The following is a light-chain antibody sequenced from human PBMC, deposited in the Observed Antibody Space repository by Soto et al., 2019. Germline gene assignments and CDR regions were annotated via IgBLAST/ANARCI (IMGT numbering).Light chain of an antibody. J-gene: IGKJ1*01. CDR3: QKYYTTPWP. V-gene: IGKV4-1*01. CDR1: QSVLYSSNNKNY. CDR2: WAS. Sequence: DIVMTQSPDSLAVSLGERATINCKSSQSVLYSSNNKNYLAWYQQKPGQPPKALIYWASTRESGVPDRFSGSGLGTDFTLTISSLRAEDGAVYYCQKYYTTPWPFGQGTRWKSN.